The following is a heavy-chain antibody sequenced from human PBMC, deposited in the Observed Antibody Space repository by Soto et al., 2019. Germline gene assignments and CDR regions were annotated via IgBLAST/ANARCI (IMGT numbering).Heavy chain of an antibody. CDR3: ARHHAYCGGDCDSGWDYYYYGMDV. D-gene: IGHD2-21*02. CDR1: GYSFTSYW. V-gene: IGHV5-51*01. CDR2: IYPGDSAT. J-gene: IGHJ6*02. Sequence: GESLKISCKGSGYSFTSYWIGWVRQMPGKGLEWMGIIYPGDSATRYSPSFQGQVTISADKSISTAYLQWSSLKASDTAMYYCARHHAYCGGDCDSGWDYYYYGMDVWGQGTTVTVSS.